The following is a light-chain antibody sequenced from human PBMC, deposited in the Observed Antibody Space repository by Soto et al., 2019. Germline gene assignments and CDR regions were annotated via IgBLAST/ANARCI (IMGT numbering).Light chain of an antibody. CDR3: QQYGTSPRT. J-gene: IGKJ1*01. Sequence: EIVLTQSPGTLSLSPGERATLSCRASQSVRSSYLAWYQQKLGQAPRLLIYGVSNRATGIPDRFSGSGSGTDFTLTISRLESEDFVVYYCQQYGTSPRTFGQGTKVEIQ. CDR1: QSVRSSY. CDR2: GVS. V-gene: IGKV3-20*01.